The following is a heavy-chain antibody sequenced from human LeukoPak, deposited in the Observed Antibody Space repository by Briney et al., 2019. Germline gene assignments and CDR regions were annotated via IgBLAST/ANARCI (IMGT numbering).Heavy chain of an antibody. Sequence: PSETLSLTCTVSGGSVSSGSYYWRWIRQPPGKGLEWIGYIYYSGSTNYNPSLKSRVTISVDTSKNQFSLKLSSVTAADTAVYYCASFDYYGSGMNYWGQGTLVTVSS. J-gene: IGHJ4*02. V-gene: IGHV4-61*01. D-gene: IGHD3-10*01. CDR1: GGSVSSGSYY. CDR3: ASFDYYGSGMNY. CDR2: IYYSGST.